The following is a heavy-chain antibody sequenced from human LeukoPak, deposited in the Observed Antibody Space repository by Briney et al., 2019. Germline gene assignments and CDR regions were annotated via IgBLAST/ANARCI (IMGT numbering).Heavy chain of an antibody. D-gene: IGHD2-21*01. J-gene: IGHJ3*02. V-gene: IGHV4-39*07. Sequence: RTSDTLSLTCTVSGASISSNGYYWNWIRQPPGKGLEWIGTIYYSGSTCYNPSLKSRVTISVDTSKDQFSLKLISVTAADTAVYYCARVVLSSDWAFDIWGQGTMVTVSS. CDR3: ARVVLSSDWAFDI. CDR2: IYYSGST. CDR1: GASISSNGYY.